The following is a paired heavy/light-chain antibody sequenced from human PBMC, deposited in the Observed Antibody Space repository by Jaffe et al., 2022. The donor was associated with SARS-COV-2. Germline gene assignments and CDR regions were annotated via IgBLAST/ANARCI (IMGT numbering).Light chain of an antibody. Sequence: SSELTQDPAVSVALGQTVTITCRGDSLRRYSASWYQQKPGQAPVLVIYAKGNRPSGIPDRFSGSSSGNTASLTITGAQAEDEADYYCNSRDNSGNLWVFGGGTKLTVL. V-gene: IGLV3-19*01. J-gene: IGLJ3*02. CDR1: SLRRYS. CDR3: NSRDNSGNLWV. CDR2: AKG.
Heavy chain of an antibody. J-gene: IGHJ4*02. V-gene: IGHV3-30*04. Sequence: QVQLVESGGGVVQPGRSLRLSCAASGFTFSSYTLHWVRQAPGKGLEWVAFISYDASDKYYADSVKGRFTISRDNSKRTLFLQMNSLRAEDTAVYYCARDARPLDSSGYYAYWGQGTLVTVSS. D-gene: IGHD3-22*01. CDR1: GFTFSSYT. CDR2: ISYDASDK. CDR3: ARDARPLDSSGYYAY.